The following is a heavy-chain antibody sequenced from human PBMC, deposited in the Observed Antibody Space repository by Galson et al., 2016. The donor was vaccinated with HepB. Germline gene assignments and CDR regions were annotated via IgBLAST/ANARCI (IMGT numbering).Heavy chain of an antibody. CDR3: ARSLGTAIFDY. CDR1: GFSLTNGGVG. D-gene: IGHD1-7*01. V-gene: IGHV2-5*02. Sequence: PALVKPTQTLTLPCTFSGFSLTNGGVGVAWIRQPPGKALEWHALIYWDDDKRYSPSLKNRLTITKDTSKNQVVLVMANMDPVDTGTYYCARSLGTAIFDYWGQGSLVLVSS. CDR2: IYWDDDK. J-gene: IGHJ4*02.